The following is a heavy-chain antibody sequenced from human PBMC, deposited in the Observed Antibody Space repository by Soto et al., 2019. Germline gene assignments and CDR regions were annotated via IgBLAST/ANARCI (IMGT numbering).Heavy chain of an antibody. D-gene: IGHD2-15*01. CDR2: ISAYNGNT. CDR1: GYTFTSYG. CDR3: ARGGLHVYYYYYGMDV. V-gene: IGHV1-18*01. Sequence: ASVKVSCKASGYTFTSYGISWVRQAPGQGLEWMGWISAYNGNTNYAQKFQGRVTITTDTSASTAYMELSSLRSEDTAVYYCARGGLHVYYYYYGMDVWGQGTTVTVSS. J-gene: IGHJ6*02.